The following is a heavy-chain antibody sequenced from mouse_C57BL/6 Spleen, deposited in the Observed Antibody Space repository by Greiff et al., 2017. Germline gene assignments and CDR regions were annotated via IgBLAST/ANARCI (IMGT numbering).Heavy chain of an antibody. D-gene: IGHD1-1*01. Sequence: VQVVESGAELARPGASVKMSCKASGYTFTSYTMHWVKQRPGQGLEWIGYINPSSGYTKYNQKFKDKATLTADKSSSTAYMQLSSLTSEDSAVYYCARDYYDGVDYWGQGTTLTVSS. V-gene: IGHV1-4*01. CDR2: INPSSGYT. J-gene: IGHJ2*01. CDR3: ARDYYDGVDY. CDR1: GYTFTSYT.